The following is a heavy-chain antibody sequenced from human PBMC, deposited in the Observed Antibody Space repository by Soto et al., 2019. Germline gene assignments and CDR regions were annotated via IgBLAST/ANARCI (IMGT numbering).Heavy chain of an antibody. D-gene: IGHD3-3*01. V-gene: IGHV1-69*06. CDR3: ARSGLGVVIPRDYYGMDV. CDR2: IIPIFGTA. J-gene: IGHJ6*02. CDR1: GGTFSSYA. Sequence: ASVKVSCKASGGTFSSYAISWVRQAPGQGLEWMGGIIPIFGTANYAQKFQSGVTITADKSTSTAYMELSSLRSEDTAVYYCARSGLGVVIPRDYYGMDVWGQGTTVTVS.